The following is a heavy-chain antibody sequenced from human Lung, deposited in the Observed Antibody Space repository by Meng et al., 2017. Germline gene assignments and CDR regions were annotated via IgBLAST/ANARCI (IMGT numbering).Heavy chain of an antibody. CDR2: INHSGST. D-gene: IGHD4-11*01. J-gene: IGHJ4*02. Sequence: GQRHEWGAGLLKPSETLSLTCVVSGGSFSDYYWSWIRQPPGKGLEWIGEINHSGSTNYNPSLESRATISVDTSQNNLSLKLSSVTAADSAVYYCARGPTTMAHDFDYWGQGTLVTVSS. CDR3: ARGPTTMAHDFDY. CDR1: GGSFSDYY. V-gene: IGHV4-34*01.